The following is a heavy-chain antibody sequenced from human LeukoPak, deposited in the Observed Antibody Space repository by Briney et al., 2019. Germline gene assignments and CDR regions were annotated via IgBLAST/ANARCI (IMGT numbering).Heavy chain of an antibody. Sequence: PGGSLRLSYAASGFTFSSNYMSWVRQAPGKGLEWVSVIYSGGSTYYADSVKVRFTISRHNSKNTLYLQMNSLRAEDTAVYYCARSYVDGDLTTVYDAFDIWGQGTMVTVSS. CDR3: ARSYVDGDLTTVYDAFDI. V-gene: IGHV3-53*04. D-gene: IGHD4-17*01. CDR2: IYSGGST. J-gene: IGHJ3*02. CDR1: GFTFSSNY.